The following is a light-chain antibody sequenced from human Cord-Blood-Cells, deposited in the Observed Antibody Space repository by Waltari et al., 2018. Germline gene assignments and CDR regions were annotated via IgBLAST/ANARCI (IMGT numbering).Light chain of an antibody. CDR2: DDS. Sequence: SYVLTQPPSVSVAPGKTARITCGGNNTGSKRVHWYQQKPGQAPVLVVYDDSDRPSGIPERFSGSNSGNTATLTISTVEAGDEADYYCQVWDSSSDHYVFGTGTKVTVL. CDR3: QVWDSSSDHYV. J-gene: IGLJ1*01. CDR1: NTGSKR. V-gene: IGLV3-21*03.